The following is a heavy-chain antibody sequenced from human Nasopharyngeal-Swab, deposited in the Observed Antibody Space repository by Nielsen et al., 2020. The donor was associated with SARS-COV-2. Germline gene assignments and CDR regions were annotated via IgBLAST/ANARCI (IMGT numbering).Heavy chain of an antibody. CDR3: ARGYSSPDV. D-gene: IGHD6-13*01. Sequence: GGSLSLSCAASGLTFSSFWMSWVRQAPGKGLEWVANIKQDGSEKYYVDSVKGRFTISRDNAKNSLYLQMNSLRAEDTAVYYCARGYSSPDVWGKGTTVTVSS. CDR2: IKQDGSEK. CDR1: GLTFSSFW. V-gene: IGHV3-7*01. J-gene: IGHJ6*04.